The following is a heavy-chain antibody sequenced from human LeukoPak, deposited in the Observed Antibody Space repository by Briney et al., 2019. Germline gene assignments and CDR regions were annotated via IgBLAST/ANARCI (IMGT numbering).Heavy chain of an antibody. D-gene: IGHD1-26*01. Sequence: GGSLRLSCAASGFTFSNAWMSWVRQAPGKGLEWVGRIKSKTDGGTTDDAAPVKGRFTISRDDSKNTLYLQMNSLKTEDTAVYYCTTGLRVGATDDYWGQGTLVTVSS. J-gene: IGHJ4*02. CDR2: IKSKTDGGTT. V-gene: IGHV3-15*01. CDR1: GFTFSNAW. CDR3: TTGLRVGATDDY.